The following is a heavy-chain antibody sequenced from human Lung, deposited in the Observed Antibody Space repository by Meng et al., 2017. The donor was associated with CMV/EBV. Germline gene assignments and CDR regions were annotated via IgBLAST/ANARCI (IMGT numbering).Heavy chain of an antibody. V-gene: IGHV3-20*03. CDR1: GFTFDDYG. J-gene: IGHJ6*02. Sequence: GGSLRLXXAASGFTFDDYGMSWVRQAPGKGLEWVSGINWNGGSTGYADSVKGRFTISRDNAKNSLYLQMNSLRAEDTALYYCARVGAARPGGVYYYYGMDFWGQGTXVNVYS. CDR2: INWNGGST. CDR3: ARVGAARPGGVYYYYGMDF. D-gene: IGHD6-6*01.